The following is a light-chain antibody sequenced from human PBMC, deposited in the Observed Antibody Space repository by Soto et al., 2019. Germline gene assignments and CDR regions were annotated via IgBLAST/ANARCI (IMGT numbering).Light chain of an antibody. CDR2: SAS. Sequence: DIQMTQSPSTLSASVGDRVTITCRASQSVSGWLAWYQQKPGKAPELLIYSASTVETGVPSRFSVSGSWTEFTLTIISLRPDDFATYYCQQYESYPLTFGGGTKVEIK. CDR1: QSVSGW. V-gene: IGKV1-5*03. CDR3: QQYESYPLT. J-gene: IGKJ4*01.